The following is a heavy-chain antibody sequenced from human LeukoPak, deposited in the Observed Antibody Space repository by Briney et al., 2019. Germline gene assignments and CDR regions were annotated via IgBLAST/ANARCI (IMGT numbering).Heavy chain of an antibody. J-gene: IGHJ3*02. V-gene: IGHV1-18*01. D-gene: IGHD5-24*01. CDR3: ARWLQFNDAFDI. CDR1: GYIFTSYG. CDR2: ISAYNGNT. Sequence: ASVKVSCKASGYIFTSYGISWVRPAPGQGLEWMGWISAYNGNTNYAQKLQGRVTMTTDTSTSTAYMELRSLRSDDTAVYHCARWLQFNDAFDIWGQGTMVTVSS.